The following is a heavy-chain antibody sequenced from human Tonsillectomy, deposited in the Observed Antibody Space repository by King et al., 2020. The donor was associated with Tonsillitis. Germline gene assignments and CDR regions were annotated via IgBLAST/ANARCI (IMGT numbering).Heavy chain of an antibody. J-gene: IGHJ4*02. D-gene: IGHD6-13*01. Sequence: VQLVESGGGVVQPGRFLRLSCAASGFTFSNYPMNWVRQAPGKGLEWVAIISYDGSNKYYADSVKGRFTISRDNSKNTLFLQMSSLRAEDTAVYYCAREAPASEDSSTWYEPFDYWGQGTLVSVSS. CDR3: AREAPASEDSSTWYEPFDY. V-gene: IGHV3-30*04. CDR1: GFTFSNYP. CDR2: ISYDGSNK.